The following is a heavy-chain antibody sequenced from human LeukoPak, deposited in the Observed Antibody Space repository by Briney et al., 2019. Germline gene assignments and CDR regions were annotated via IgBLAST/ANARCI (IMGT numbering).Heavy chain of an antibody. CDR2: IKSDGSDT. D-gene: IGHD3-10*01. J-gene: IGHJ4*02. V-gene: IGHV3-74*03. Sequence: PGGSLRLSCAASGFTFSSYWMHWVRQAPGKGLVWASRIKSDGSDTTYADSVKGRFTISRDNAKNMLYLQMNSLRAEDTAVYYCVNYGWGRPAWGQGTLVTVSS. CDR3: VNYGWGRPA. CDR1: GFTFSSYW.